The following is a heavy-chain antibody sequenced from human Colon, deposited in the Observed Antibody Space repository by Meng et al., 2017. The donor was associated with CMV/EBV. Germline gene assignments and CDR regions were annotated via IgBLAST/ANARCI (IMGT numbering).Heavy chain of an antibody. J-gene: IGHJ4*02. CDR3: AKDISPSSWYGGGVDY. CDR2: ISWDGGST. D-gene: IGHD6-13*01. V-gene: IGHV3-43D*03. CDR1: GFTFDDYA. Sequence: GESLKISCAASGFTFDDYAMHWVRQAPGKGLEWVSLISWDGGSTYYADSVKGRFTISRDNSKNSLYLQMNGLRAEDTALYYCAKDISPSSWYGGGVDYWGRGTLVTVSS.